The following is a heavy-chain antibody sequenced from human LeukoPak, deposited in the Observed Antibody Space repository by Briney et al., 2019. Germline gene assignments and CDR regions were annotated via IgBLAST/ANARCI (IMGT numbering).Heavy chain of an antibody. CDR2: VRYDGSDK. D-gene: IGHD3-22*01. J-gene: IGHJ4*02. CDR3: AKSGYYDSTGYYYYFDY. CDR1: GFMFSRYG. V-gene: IGHV3-30*02. Sequence: GGSLRLSCTATGFMFSRYGMHWVRQAPGKGLEWVAFVRYDGSDKYYADSVKGRFTISRDNSKNTLYLQMNSLRAEDTAVYYCAKSGYYDSTGYYYYFDYWGQGTLVTVSS.